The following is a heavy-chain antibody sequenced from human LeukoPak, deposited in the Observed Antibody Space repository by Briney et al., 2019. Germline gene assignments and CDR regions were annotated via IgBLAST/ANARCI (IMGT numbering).Heavy chain of an antibody. CDR2: ISTNVDST. D-gene: IGHD2-15*01. V-gene: IGHV3-64D*09. J-gene: IGHJ4*02. Sequence: SGGSLRLSCSASGFTFSTYAIHWVRQAPGKGLEYVSAISTNVDSTYYADSVKGRFTISRDNSKNTLYLQMGSLRPEDTAVYHCVRDSGGLYAWWGQGALVTVSS. CDR3: VRDSGGLYAW. CDR1: GFTFSTYA.